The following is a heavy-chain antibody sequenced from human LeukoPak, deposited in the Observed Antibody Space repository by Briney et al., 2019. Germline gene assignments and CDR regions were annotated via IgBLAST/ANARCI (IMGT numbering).Heavy chain of an antibody. J-gene: IGHJ4*02. D-gene: IGHD6-13*01. Sequence: SVKVSCKASGGTFSSYAISWVRQAPGQGLEWMGRIIPILGIANYAQKFQGRVTITADKSTSTAYMGLSSLRSEDTAVYYCASAAIGIADYWGQGTLVTVSS. V-gene: IGHV1-69*04. CDR1: GGTFSSYA. CDR2: IIPILGIA. CDR3: ASAAIGIADY.